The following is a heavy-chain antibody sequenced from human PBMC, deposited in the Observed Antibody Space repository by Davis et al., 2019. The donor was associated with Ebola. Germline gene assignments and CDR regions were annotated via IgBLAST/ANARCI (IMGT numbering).Heavy chain of an antibody. CDR3: AKDAYHYDSSSFQH. CDR1: GFTFSSYW. CDR2: ISGSGDST. J-gene: IGHJ1*01. Sequence: GESLKISCAASGFTFSSYWMHWVRQAPGKGLEWVSAISGSGDSTFYIDSVKGRFTISRDNSKNTLYVQMSSLRAEDTAVYYCAKDAYHYDSSSFQHWGQGALVTVS. V-gene: IGHV3-23*01. D-gene: IGHD3-22*01.